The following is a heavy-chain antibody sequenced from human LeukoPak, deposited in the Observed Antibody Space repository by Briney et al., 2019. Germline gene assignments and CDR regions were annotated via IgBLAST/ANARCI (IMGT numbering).Heavy chain of an antibody. D-gene: IGHD3-3*01. CDR3: AREPKGVWSGPPAGEFDP. J-gene: IGHJ5*02. CDR2: IYYSGST. V-gene: IGHV4-59*11. Sequence: PSETLSLTCTVSGGSISSHYWSWIRQPPGKGLEWIGYIYYSGSTNYNPSLKSRVTISVDTSKNQFSLKLSSVTAADTAVYYCAREPKGVWSGPPAGEFDPWGQGTLVTVSS. CDR1: GGSISSHY.